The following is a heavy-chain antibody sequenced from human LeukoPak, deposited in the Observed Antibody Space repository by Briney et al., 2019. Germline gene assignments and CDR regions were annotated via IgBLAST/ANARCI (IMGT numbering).Heavy chain of an antibody. CDR2: IYYRGDT. V-gene: IGHV4-39*01. CDR1: GGPISSRSYY. Sequence: SETLSLTCTLSGGPISSRSYYWGWIRQPPGKGLEWFARIYYRGDTYYSPSLRRRLTISIDTSRNEYSLRVSSVTAADTAVYYCARQPSYSSSWFFDFWGQGTLVTVSS. D-gene: IGHD6-13*01. CDR3: ARQPSYSSSWFFDF. J-gene: IGHJ4*02.